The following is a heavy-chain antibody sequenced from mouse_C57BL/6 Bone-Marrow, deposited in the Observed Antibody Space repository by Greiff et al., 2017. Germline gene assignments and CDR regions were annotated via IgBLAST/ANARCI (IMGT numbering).Heavy chain of an antibody. D-gene: IGHD2-1*01. CDR2: IDPETGDT. CDR1: GFNIKDDY. V-gene: IGHV14-4*01. Sequence: EVQLQQSGAELVRPGASVKLSCTASGFNIKDDYMHWVKQRPEQGLEWIGWIDPETGDTEYASKFQGKATITADTSSNTAYLQLSSLTSEDTAVYYCTLLWSFAYWGQGTLVTVSA. J-gene: IGHJ3*01. CDR3: TLLWSFAY.